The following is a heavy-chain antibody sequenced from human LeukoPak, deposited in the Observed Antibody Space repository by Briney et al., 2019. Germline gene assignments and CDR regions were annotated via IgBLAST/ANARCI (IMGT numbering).Heavy chain of an antibody. Sequence: GASVKVSCKASGYTFTSYGISWVRQAPGQGREGMGWISAYNGNTNYAQKLQGRVTMTTDTSTSTAYMELRSLRSDDTAVYYCARGYDIVVVPAAQPTRHYYYYYGMDVWGQGTTVTVSS. J-gene: IGHJ6*02. CDR2: ISAYNGNT. V-gene: IGHV1-18*01. D-gene: IGHD2-2*01. CDR1: GYTFTSYG. CDR3: ARGYDIVVVPAAQPTRHYYYYYGMDV.